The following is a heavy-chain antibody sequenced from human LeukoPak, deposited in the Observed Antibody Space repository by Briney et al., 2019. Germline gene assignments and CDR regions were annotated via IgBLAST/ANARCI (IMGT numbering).Heavy chain of an antibody. Sequence: ASVKVSGKASGGTFSSYAISWVRQAPGQGLEWMGGIIPIFGTANYAQKFQGRVTITADESTSTAYMELSSLRSEDTAVYYCARVGITMVRGVSPGYYFDYWGQGTLVTVSS. J-gene: IGHJ4*02. CDR2: IIPIFGTA. CDR1: GGTFSSYA. V-gene: IGHV1-69*13. CDR3: ARVGITMVRGVSPGYYFDY. D-gene: IGHD3-10*01.